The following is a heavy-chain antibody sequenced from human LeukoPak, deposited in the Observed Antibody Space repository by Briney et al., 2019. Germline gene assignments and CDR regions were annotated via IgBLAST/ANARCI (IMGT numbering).Heavy chain of an antibody. CDR1: GYTFTSYG. J-gene: IGHJ4*02. CDR2: INTNTGNP. CDR3: ARVRWELETYY. D-gene: IGHD1-26*01. Sequence: ASVKVSCKASGYTFTSYGISWVRQAPGQGLEWMGWINTNTGNPTYAQGFTGRFVFSLDTSVSTAYLQISSLKAEDTAVYYCARVRWELETYYWGQGTLVTVSS. V-gene: IGHV7-4-1*02.